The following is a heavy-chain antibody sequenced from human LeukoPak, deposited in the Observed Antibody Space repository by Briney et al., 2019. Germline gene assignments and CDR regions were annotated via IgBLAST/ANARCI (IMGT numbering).Heavy chain of an antibody. D-gene: IGHD3-22*01. CDR1: GYSFTSYW. J-gene: IGHJ4*02. Sequence: GESLKISCKGSGYSFTSYWIGWVRQMPGKGLEWTGIIYPGDSDTRYSPSFQGQVTISADKSISTAYLQWSSLKASDTAMYYCARLFRFSEHPPDYYDSSGYPADGYYFDYWGQGTLVTVSS. V-gene: IGHV5-51*01. CDR3: ARLFRFSEHPPDYYDSSGYPADGYYFDY. CDR2: IYPGDSDT.